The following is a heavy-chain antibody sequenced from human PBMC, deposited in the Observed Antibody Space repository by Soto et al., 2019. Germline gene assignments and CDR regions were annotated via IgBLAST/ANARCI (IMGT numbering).Heavy chain of an antibody. CDR1: GFSLRTSGGG. CDR2: IYWDDDK. D-gene: IGHD3-10*01. V-gene: IGHV2-5*02. Sequence: SGPTLVNPTQTLTLTWTFSGFSLRTSGGGVGWIRQPPGKALEWLALIYWDDDKRYSPSLKSRLTITKDTSKNQVVLTMTNMDPVDTATDYCEHRRSPITRVRGVGGWFDPRGQ. J-gene: IGHJ5*02. CDR3: EHRRSPITRVRGVGGWFDP.